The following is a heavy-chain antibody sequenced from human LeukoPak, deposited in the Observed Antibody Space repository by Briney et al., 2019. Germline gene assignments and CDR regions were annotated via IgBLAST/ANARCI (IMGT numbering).Heavy chain of an antibody. V-gene: IGHV1-2*02. CDR3: ARDFNWFDP. J-gene: IGHJ5*02. CDR1: GYTSTGYY. CDR2: IRPTSGGT. Sequence: GASVKVSCKASGYTSTGYYIHWVRQASGQGLEWMGWIRPTSGGTNYAQNFQGRVTMTRDTSISTAYMEVTGLRSDDTAVYYCARDFNWFDPWGQGTLVTVSS.